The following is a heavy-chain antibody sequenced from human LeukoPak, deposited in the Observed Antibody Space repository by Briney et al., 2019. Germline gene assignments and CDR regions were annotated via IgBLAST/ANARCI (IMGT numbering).Heavy chain of an antibody. CDR1: GGTFSSYA. D-gene: IGHD2-15*01. CDR3: ARPPLIGYCSGGSCYRNWYFDL. CDR2: IIPILGIA. V-gene: IGHV1-69*04. Sequence: VASVKVSCKASGGTFSSYAISWVRQAPGQGLEWMGRIIPILGIANYAQKFQGRVTITADKSTSTAYMELSSLRSEDTAVYYCARPPLIGYCSGGSCYRNWYFDLWGRGTLVTVSS. J-gene: IGHJ2*01.